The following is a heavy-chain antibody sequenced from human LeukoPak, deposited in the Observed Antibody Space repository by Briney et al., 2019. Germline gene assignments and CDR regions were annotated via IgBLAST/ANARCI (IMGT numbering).Heavy chain of an antibody. Sequence: ASVKVSCKASGYTFTGYYMHWVRQAPGQGLEWMGWINPNSGGTNYAQKFQGRVTMTRDTSISTAYMELSRLRSDDTAVYYCARVEQYYSSGSCYSGLFDPWGQGTLVTVSS. CDR1: GYTFTGYY. CDR2: INPNSGGT. D-gene: IGHD2-15*01. CDR3: ARVEQYYSSGSCYSGLFDP. J-gene: IGHJ5*02. V-gene: IGHV1-2*02.